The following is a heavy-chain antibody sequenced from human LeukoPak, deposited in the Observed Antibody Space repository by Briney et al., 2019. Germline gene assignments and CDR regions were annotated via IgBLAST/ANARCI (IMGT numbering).Heavy chain of an antibody. D-gene: IGHD6-6*01. Sequence: GGSLRLSCTASGFTFGDYAMSWFRQAPGKGLEWVGFIRSKAYGGTTEYAASVKGRFTISRDDSKSIAYLQMNSLKTEDTAVYYCTRDSIAARAYYFDYWGQGTLVTVSS. CDR1: GFTFGDYA. CDR3: TRDSIAARAYYFDY. CDR2: IRSKAYGGTT. V-gene: IGHV3-49*03. J-gene: IGHJ4*02.